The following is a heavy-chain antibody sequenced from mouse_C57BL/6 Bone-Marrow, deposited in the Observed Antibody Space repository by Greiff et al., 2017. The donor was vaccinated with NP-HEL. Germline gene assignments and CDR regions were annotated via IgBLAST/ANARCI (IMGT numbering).Heavy chain of an antibody. D-gene: IGHD2-2*01. CDR3: ARRGGYYGYFDV. J-gene: IGHJ1*03. CDR2: IYPGSGNT. V-gene: IGHV1-76*01. CDR1: GYTFTDYY. Sequence: QVQLQQSGAELVRPGASVKLSCKASGYTFTDYYINWVKQRPGQGLEWIARIYPGSGNTYYNEKFKGKATLTAEKSSSTAYMQLSSLTSEDSAVYFCARRGGYYGYFDVWGTGTTVTVSS.